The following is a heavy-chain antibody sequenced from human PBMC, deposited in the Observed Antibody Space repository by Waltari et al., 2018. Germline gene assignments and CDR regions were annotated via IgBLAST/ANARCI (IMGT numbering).Heavy chain of an antibody. J-gene: IGHJ4*02. CDR1: GFPFTHYY. CDR3: VRAMLAWDYDSVAFPGY. D-gene: IGHD3-22*01. V-gene: IGHV3-11*06. CDR2: VSSSSAYL. Sequence: QVQLVESGGGLVKPGVSLRLSFAASGFPFTHYYLTWTRHAPGKGLEWISYVSSSSAYLNYADSVKCRFAISRDNAKNSLYLQMNILRVDDTAVYYCVRAMLAWDYDSVAFPGYWGQGTLVTVSS.